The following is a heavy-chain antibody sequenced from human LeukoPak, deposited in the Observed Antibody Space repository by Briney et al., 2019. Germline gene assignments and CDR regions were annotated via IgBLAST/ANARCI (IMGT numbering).Heavy chain of an antibody. CDR3: AKDHVGTWSALDY. J-gene: IGHJ4*02. Sequence: GGSLRLSCAASGFSFSKYNMNWVRQAPGKGLEWVSSISSGGSYIYYADSVRGRFTISRDNTKNSLYLQMNSLRAEDTAVYYCAKDHVGTWSALDYWGQGTLVTVSS. D-gene: IGHD6-13*01. CDR2: ISSGGSYI. CDR1: GFSFSKYN. V-gene: IGHV3-21*01.